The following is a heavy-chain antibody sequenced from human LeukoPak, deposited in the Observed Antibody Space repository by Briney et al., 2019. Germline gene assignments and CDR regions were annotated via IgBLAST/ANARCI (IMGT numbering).Heavy chain of an antibody. V-gene: IGHV3-21*01. D-gene: IGHD5-18*01. CDR3: ARDDRGYNFGDY. J-gene: IGHJ4*02. CDR2: ISSSRRYI. Sequence: GGSLRLSCSASGFTFSSYNMNWVRQAPGKGLEGASSISSSRRYIHYADRVGGRFTISRDSAKNSLYLQMNSLRDEDTAVYYCARDDRGYNFGDYWGQGTLVTVSA. CDR1: GFTFSSYN.